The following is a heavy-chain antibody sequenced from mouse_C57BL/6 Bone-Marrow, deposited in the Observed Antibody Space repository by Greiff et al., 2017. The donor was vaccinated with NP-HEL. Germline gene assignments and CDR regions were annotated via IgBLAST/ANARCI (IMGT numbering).Heavy chain of an antibody. CDR3: ARIGPFTTVVATGDY. Sequence: QVQLKESDAELVKPGASVKISCKVSGYTFTDHTIHWMKQRPEQGLEWIGYIYPRDGSTKYNEKFKGKATLTADKSSSTAYMQLNSLTSEDSAVYFCARIGPFTTVVATGDYWGQGTTLTVSS. CDR1: GYTFTDHT. V-gene: IGHV1-78*01. D-gene: IGHD1-1*01. CDR2: IYPRDGST. J-gene: IGHJ2*01.